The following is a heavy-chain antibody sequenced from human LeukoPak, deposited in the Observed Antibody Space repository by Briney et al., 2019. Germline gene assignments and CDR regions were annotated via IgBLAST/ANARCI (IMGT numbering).Heavy chain of an antibody. CDR3: ARAVYSGGMRGAFDI. D-gene: IGHD2-15*01. CDR1: GFGFSSYE. V-gene: IGHV3-48*03. J-gene: IGHJ3*02. CDR2: ISSSGSTI. Sequence: PGGSLRLSCAASGFGFSSYEMNWVRQAPGKGLEWVSYISSSGSTIYYADSVKGRFTISRDNAKNSLYLQMNSLRAEDTAVYYCARAVYSGGMRGAFDIWGQGTMVTVPS.